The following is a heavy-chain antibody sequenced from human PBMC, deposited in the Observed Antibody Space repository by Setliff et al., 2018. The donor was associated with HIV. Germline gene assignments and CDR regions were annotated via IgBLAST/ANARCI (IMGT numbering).Heavy chain of an antibody. D-gene: IGHD6-19*01. V-gene: IGHV1-18*01. CDR2: IGAYNGNT. CDR1: GYSFIRYD. J-gene: IGHJ6*02. CDR3: ARLGSGWSDSYYSAMDI. Sequence: ASVKVSCKASGYSFIRYDLSWVRQAPGQGLEWMGRIGAYNGNTDYAEKFQGRLNMTIDISMRTAYMELGSLTSDDTAVYYCARLGSGWSDSYYSAMDIRGQGTTVTVSS.